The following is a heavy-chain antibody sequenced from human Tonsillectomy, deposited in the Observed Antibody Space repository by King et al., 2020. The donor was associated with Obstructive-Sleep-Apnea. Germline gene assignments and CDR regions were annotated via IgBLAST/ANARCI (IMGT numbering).Heavy chain of an antibody. CDR2: ISAYNDNT. V-gene: IGHV1-18*04. Sequence: QLVKSGAEVKKPGASVKVSCKASGYTFSSYGISWVRQAPGQGLEWMGWISAYNDNTNYAQKLQGRVTMTTDTSTSTAYMELRSLRSDDTAMYYCARDSAVPAAIGNYYYLGMDVWGQGTTVTVSS. CDR3: ARDSAVPAAIGNYYYLGMDV. J-gene: IGHJ6*02. D-gene: IGHD2-2*01. CDR1: GYTFSSYG.